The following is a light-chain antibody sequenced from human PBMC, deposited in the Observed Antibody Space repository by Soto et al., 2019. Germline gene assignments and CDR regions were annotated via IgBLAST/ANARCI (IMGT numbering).Light chain of an antibody. V-gene: IGLV2-23*01. CDR3: CSSAGSSTYV. CDR1: SSDIGGYYL. CDR2: EGN. J-gene: IGLJ1*01. Sequence: QSALTQPASVSGSPGQSITISCTGTSSDIGGYYLVSWYQQRPGKAPNLIIYEGNKRPSGVSNRFSASKSGNTASLTISGLRAEDEADYYCCSSAGSSTYVFGPGTKSPS.